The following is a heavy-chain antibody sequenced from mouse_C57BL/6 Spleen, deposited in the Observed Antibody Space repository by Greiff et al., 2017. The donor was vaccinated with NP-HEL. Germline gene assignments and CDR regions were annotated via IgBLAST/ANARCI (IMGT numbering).Heavy chain of an antibody. CDR3: ALFITTVVDYFDY. J-gene: IGHJ2*01. CDR1: GYTFTSYW. Sequence: QVQLQQPGAELVKPGASVKLSCKASGYTFTSYWMQWVKQRPGQGLEWIGEIDPSDSYTNYNQKFKGKATLTVDTSSSTAYMQLSSLTSEDSAVYYCALFITTVVDYFDYWGQGTTLTVSS. D-gene: IGHD1-1*01. CDR2: IDPSDSYT. V-gene: IGHV1-50*01.